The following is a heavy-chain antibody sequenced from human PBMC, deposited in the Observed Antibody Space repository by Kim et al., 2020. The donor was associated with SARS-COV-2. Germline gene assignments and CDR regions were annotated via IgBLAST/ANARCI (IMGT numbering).Heavy chain of an antibody. D-gene: IGHD2-15*01. CDR3: ARVGCSGGSCYSYGMYYYYGMDV. J-gene: IGHJ6*02. CDR1: GFTFSDYY. Sequence: GGSLRLSCAASGFTFSDYYMSWIRQAPGKGLEWVSYISSSGSTIYYADSVKGRFTISRDNAKNSLYLQMNSLRAEDTAVYYCARVGCSGGSCYSYGMYYYYGMDVLGQGTTVTVSS. CDR2: ISSSGSTI. V-gene: IGHV3-11*01.